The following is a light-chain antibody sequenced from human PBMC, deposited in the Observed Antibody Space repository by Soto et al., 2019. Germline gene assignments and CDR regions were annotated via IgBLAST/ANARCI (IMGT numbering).Light chain of an antibody. CDR2: GPS. CDR1: QSISSSY. Sequence: ENVLTHSLGTLSLSARERATLSYSASQSISSSYLAWYQQKPGQAPRLLIYGPSNRATGIPDRFSGSGSGTDFTLTISSLEPEDFAVYFCQHYGTSPFTSGQGTRLEIK. J-gene: IGKJ5*01. CDR3: QHYGTSPFT. V-gene: IGKV3-20*01.